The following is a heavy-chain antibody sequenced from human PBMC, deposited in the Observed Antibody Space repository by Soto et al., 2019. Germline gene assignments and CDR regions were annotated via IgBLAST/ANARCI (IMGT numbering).Heavy chain of an antibody. CDR2: IYYSGST. CDR1: GGSISSGGYY. D-gene: IGHD2-2*01. CDR3: AREIVVPAASPNWFDP. J-gene: IGHJ5*02. Sequence: SETLSLTCTVSGGSISSGGYYWSWIRQHPGKGLEWIGYIYYSGSTYYNPSLKSRVTISVDTSKNQFSLKLSSVTAADTAVYYCAREIVVPAASPNWFDPWGQGTLVTVSS. V-gene: IGHV4-31*03.